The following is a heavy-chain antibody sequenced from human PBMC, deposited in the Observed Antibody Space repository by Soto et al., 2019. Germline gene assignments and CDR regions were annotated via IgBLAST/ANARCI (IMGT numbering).Heavy chain of an antibody. Sequence: QVQLVESGGGVVQPGRSLRLSCAASGFTFSSYGMHWVRQAPGKGLEWVAVISYDGSNKYYADSVKGRFTISRDNSKNTLYLQMNSLRAEDTAVYYCAKDGYSRGYLGYYFDYWGQGTLVTVSS. V-gene: IGHV3-30*18. CDR3: AKDGYSRGYLGYYFDY. J-gene: IGHJ4*02. CDR1: GFTFSSYG. D-gene: IGHD6-19*01. CDR2: ISYDGSNK.